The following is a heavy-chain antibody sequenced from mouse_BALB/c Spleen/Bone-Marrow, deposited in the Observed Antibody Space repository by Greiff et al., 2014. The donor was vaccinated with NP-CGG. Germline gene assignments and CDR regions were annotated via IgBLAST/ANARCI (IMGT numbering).Heavy chain of an antibody. CDR1: GYAFTNYL. V-gene: IGHV1-54*01. CDR3: ERPHGYYFDY. D-gene: IGHD1-2*01. Sequence: VQLQQSGAELVRPGTSVKVSCKASGYAFTNYLIDWVKQRPGQGLEWIGMINPGSGGTNYNEKFKGKATLTAGKSSSTAYIQLSDLTSDDSGVKFCERPHGYYFDYWGQGTTLTVSS. J-gene: IGHJ2*01. CDR2: INPGSGGT.